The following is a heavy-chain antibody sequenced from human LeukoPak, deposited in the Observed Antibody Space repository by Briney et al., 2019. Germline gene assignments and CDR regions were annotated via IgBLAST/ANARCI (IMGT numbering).Heavy chain of an antibody. CDR2: ISSNGGST. CDR1: GFTFSSYA. J-gene: IGHJ4*02. D-gene: IGHD3-16*01. Sequence: GGSLRLSCAAYGFTFSSYAMHWVRQAPGKGLEYVSAISSNGGSTYYANSVKGRFTISRDNSKNTLYLQMGSLRAEDMAVYYCARDPRLGDWGQGTLVTVSS. V-gene: IGHV3-64*01. CDR3: ARDPRLGD.